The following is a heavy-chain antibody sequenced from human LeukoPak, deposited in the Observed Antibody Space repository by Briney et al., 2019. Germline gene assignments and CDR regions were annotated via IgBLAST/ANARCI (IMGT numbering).Heavy chain of an antibody. Sequence: PGGSLRLSCAAPKFTFSSYSMNWVRQAPGKGLEWGSYISSSSSTIYYADSVKGRFTISRDNAKNSLYLQMNSLRDEDTAVYYCARDGSSGFFFFDYWGQGTLVTVSS. CDR2: ISSSSSTI. J-gene: IGHJ4*02. D-gene: IGHD3-22*01. CDR1: KFTFSSYS. CDR3: ARDGSSGFFFFDY. V-gene: IGHV3-48*02.